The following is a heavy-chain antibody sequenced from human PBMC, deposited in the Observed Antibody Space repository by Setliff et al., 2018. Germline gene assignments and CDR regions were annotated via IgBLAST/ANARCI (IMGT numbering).Heavy chain of an antibody. V-gene: IGHV3-74*01. J-gene: IGHJ6*03. CDR1: GFSFNKYW. Sequence: GGSLRLSCTVYGFSFNKYWMYWVRQAPGKGLEWVSRINGDATIAHYADSVKGRFTISRDNARNVLYLQMVSLRGEDTGVYFCAALDWGENFYNVDVWGKGTTVTVSS. D-gene: IGHD7-27*01. CDR3: AALDWGENFYNVDV. CDR2: INGDATIA.